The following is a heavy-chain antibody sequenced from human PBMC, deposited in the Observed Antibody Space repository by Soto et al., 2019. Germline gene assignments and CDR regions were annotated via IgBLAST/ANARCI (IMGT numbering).Heavy chain of an antibody. CDR1: GGTFNSFG. CDR2: IIPFFGPS. J-gene: IGHJ6*02. Sequence: QVQLVQSGAEVKKPGSSVKVACKTSGGTFNSFGITWVRHAPGTGLEWMGGIIPFFGPSHYAQKIQGRVTITQDESTSTAYMELSSLTYEDPDVYYCARGSNSGYYSGLDVWGHGTTVPVSS. D-gene: IGHD3-10*01. CDR3: ARGSNSGYYSGLDV. V-gene: IGHV1-69*01.